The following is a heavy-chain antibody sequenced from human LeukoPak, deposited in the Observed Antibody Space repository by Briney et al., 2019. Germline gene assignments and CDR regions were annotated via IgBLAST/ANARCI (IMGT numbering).Heavy chain of an antibody. CDR3: ARGHYDVLAASYKWTPDY. D-gene: IGHD3-9*01. CDR2: ITSGGDYI. Sequence: GGSLRLSCAASGFTFNTFNMNWVRQAPGKGLEWVSSITSGGDYIYYADSVKGRFTTSRDDAKNSLSLQLNSLRVEDTAVYYCARGHYDVLAASYKWTPDYWGQGTLVTVSS. CDR1: GFTFNTFN. V-gene: IGHV3-21*01. J-gene: IGHJ4*02.